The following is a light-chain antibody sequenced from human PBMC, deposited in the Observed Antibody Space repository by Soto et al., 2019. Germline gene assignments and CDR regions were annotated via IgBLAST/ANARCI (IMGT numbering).Light chain of an antibody. Sequence: AIRMTQSPSSLSASTGDRVTITCRASQGISSYLAWYQQKPGKAPKLLIYAASTLQSGVPSRFCGSGSGTDYTLTISDLQSEDFATYYCPQYYSYPPITFGQGTRLEIK. CDR3: PQYYSYPPIT. V-gene: IGKV1-8*01. CDR1: QGISSY. J-gene: IGKJ5*01. CDR2: AAS.